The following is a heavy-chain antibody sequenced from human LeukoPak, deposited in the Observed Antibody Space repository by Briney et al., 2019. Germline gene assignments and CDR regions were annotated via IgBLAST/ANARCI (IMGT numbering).Heavy chain of an antibody. D-gene: IGHD5-18*01. CDR1: GFIFSDYY. CDR2: ISSSGSNI. CDR3: AMDSYGPDDY. J-gene: IGHJ4*02. V-gene: IGHV3-11*04. Sequence: PGGSLRLSCAASGFIFSDYYMNWIRQAPGKGLEWVAHISSSGSNIHYADSVKGRFTVSRDNAKNSLYLQMNSLRGEDTGVYYCAMDSYGPDDYWGQGTLVTVSS.